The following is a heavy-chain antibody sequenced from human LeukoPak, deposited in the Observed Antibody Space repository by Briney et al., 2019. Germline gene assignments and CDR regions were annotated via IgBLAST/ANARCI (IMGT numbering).Heavy chain of an antibody. D-gene: IGHD3-3*01. CDR2: IYYSGST. CDR1: GGSVSSGSYY. V-gene: IGHV4-61*01. J-gene: IGHJ3*02. CDR3: ARNYDFWSGYYPFGAFDI. Sequence: SETLSLTCTDSGGSVSSGSYYWSWIRQPPGKGLEWIGYIYYSGSTNYNPSLKSRVTISVDTSKNQFSLKLSSVTAADTAVYYCARNYDFWSGYYPFGAFDIWGQGTMVTVSS.